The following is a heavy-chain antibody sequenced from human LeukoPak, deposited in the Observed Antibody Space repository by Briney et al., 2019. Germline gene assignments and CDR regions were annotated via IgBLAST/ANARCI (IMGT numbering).Heavy chain of an antibody. D-gene: IGHD4-11*01. J-gene: IGHJ4*02. Sequence: SETLSLTRAVSGSSISSGYYWGWIRQPPGKGLEWIPSIYHSGSTYYNPSFKSRVSISVDTSKNQFSLKLTSVAAADTAVFYCARASFVGDDYSNYGSFDYWGQGILVTVSS. V-gene: IGHV4-38-2*01. CDR2: IYHSGST. CDR3: ARASFVGDDYSNYGSFDY. CDR1: GSSISSGYY.